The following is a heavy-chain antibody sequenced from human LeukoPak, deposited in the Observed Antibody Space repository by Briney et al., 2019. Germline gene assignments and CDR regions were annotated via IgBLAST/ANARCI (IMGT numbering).Heavy chain of an antibody. CDR1: GFTFDDYA. V-gene: IGHV3-9*01. CDR2: ISWNSGSI. Sequence: GGSLRFSCAASGFTFDDYAMHWVRQAPGKGLEWVSGISWNSGSIGYADSVRGRFIISRDNAKNSLYLQINSLRAEDTALYYCAKGANYGSPNRYYFDYWGQGTLVTVSS. J-gene: IGHJ4*02. D-gene: IGHD3-10*01. CDR3: AKGANYGSPNRYYFDY.